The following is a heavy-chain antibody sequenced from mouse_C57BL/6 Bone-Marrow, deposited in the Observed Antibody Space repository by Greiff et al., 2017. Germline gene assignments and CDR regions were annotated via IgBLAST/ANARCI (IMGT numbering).Heavy chain of an antibody. J-gene: IGHJ2*01. Sequence: QVQLQQPGAELVKPGASVKMSCKASGYTFTSYWITWVKPRPGQGLEWIGDIYPGSGSTNYNEKFKSKDTLTVDTSSSTAYMQLTSLTSEDSAVYYCARGKLYYSGSRTLFDYWGQGTTLTVSS. CDR2: IYPGSGST. D-gene: IGHD1-1*01. V-gene: IGHV1-55*01. CDR3: ARGKLYYSGSRTLFDY. CDR1: GYTFTSYW.